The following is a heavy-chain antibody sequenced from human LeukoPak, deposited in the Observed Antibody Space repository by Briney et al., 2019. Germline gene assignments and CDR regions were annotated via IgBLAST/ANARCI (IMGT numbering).Heavy chain of an antibody. D-gene: IGHD4-23*01. Sequence: SETLSLTCTVSGDSISSYYWSWIRQPPGKGLEWIGYIYYSGSTNYNPSLKSRVTISVDTSKNQFSLKLSSVTAADSAVYYCARDGGNSGIDYWGQGTLVTVSS. CDR1: GDSISSYY. J-gene: IGHJ4*02. V-gene: IGHV4-59*01. CDR3: ARDGGNSGIDY. CDR2: IYYSGST.